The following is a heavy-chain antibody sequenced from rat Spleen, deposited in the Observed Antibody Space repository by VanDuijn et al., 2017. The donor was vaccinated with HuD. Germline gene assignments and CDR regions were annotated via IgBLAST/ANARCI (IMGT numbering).Heavy chain of an antibody. CDR2: ISTGGGNT. Sequence: EVQLVESGGGLVQPGRSMKLSCAASGFTFSNYYMAWVRQAPTKGLEWVASISTGGGNTYYRDSVKGRFIISRDNAKRTLYLEMDSLRSEDTATYYCTRELAFYFDYWGQGVMVTVSS. V-gene: IGHV5-25*01. J-gene: IGHJ2*01. CDR1: GFTFSNYY. D-gene: IGHD1-2*01. CDR3: TRELAFYFDY.